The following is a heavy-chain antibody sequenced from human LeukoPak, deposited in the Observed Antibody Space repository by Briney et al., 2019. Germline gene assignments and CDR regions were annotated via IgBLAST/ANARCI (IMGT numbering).Heavy chain of an antibody. J-gene: IGHJ4*02. D-gene: IGHD4-23*01. Sequence: GESLKISCKGSGYSFTSYWIGWVRQMPGKGLEWMGIIYPGDSDTRYSPSFQGQVTISADKSISTAYLQWSSLKASDTAMYCCSRQVVDYGGTPHLDYWGQGTLVTVSS. V-gene: IGHV5-51*01. CDR3: SRQVVDYGGTPHLDY. CDR1: GYSFTSYW. CDR2: IYPGDSDT.